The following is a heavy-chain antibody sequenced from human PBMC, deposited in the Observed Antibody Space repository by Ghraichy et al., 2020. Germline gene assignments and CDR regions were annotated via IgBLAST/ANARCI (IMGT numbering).Heavy chain of an antibody. CDR1: GGSISSYY. Sequence: SETLSLTCTVSGGSISSYYWSWIRQPPGKGLEWIGYIYYSGSTNYNPSLKSRVTISVDTSKNQFSLKLSSVTAADTAVYYCARYSSSWYYYGMDVWGQGTTVTVSS. D-gene: IGHD6-13*01. V-gene: IGHV4-59*01. J-gene: IGHJ6*02. CDR3: ARYSSSWYYYGMDV. CDR2: IYYSGST.